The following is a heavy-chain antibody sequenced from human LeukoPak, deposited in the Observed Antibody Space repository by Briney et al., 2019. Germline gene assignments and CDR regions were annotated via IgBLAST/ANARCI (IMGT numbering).Heavy chain of an antibody. J-gene: IGHJ6*03. V-gene: IGHV3-48*01. CDR3: TRPRYYYYYYMDV. CDR1: GFTFSSYS. Sequence: GGSLRLSCAASGFTFSSYSMNWVRQAPGKGLEWVSYISSSSSTIYYADSVKGRFTISRDNAKNSLYLQMNSLRAEDTAVYYCTRPRYYYYYYMDVWGKGTTVTVSS. CDR2: ISSSSSTI.